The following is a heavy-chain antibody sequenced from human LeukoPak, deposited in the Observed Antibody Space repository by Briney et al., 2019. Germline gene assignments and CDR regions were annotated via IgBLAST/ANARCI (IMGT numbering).Heavy chain of an antibody. J-gene: IGHJ4*02. CDR2: IIPIFGTA. D-gene: IGHD5-24*01. CDR1: GGTFSSYA. Sequence: SVKVSCKASGGTFSSYAISWVRQAPGQGLEWMGGIIPIFGTANYAQKFQGRVTITTDESTSTAYMELSSLRSEDTAVYHCAANNRRDGYNIAYWGQGTLVTVSS. V-gene: IGHV1-69*05. CDR3: AANNRRDGYNIAY.